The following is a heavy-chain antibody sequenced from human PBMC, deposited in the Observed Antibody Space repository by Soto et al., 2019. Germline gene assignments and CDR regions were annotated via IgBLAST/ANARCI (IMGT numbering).Heavy chain of an antibody. D-gene: IGHD1-1*01. CDR2: ISYDGSNK. V-gene: IGHV3-30-3*01. J-gene: IGHJ4*02. Sequence: GGSLRLSCAASGFTFSSYAMHWVRQAPGKGLEWVAVISYDGSNKYYADSVKGRFTISRDNSKNTLYLQMNSLRAEDTAVYYCARLSSWKNYWGQGTLVTVSS. CDR3: ARLSSWKNY. CDR1: GFTFSSYA.